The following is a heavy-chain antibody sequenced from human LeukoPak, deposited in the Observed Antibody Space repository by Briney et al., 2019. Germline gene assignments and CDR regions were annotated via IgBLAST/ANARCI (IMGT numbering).Heavy chain of an antibody. CDR3: ARATYYYDSSGYHPQAPDY. D-gene: IGHD3-22*01. Sequence: SETLSLTCTVSGGSISSYYWSWIRQPPGKGLEWIGCIYYSGSTNYNPSLKSRVTISVDTSKNQFSLKLSSVTAADTAVYYCARATYYYDSSGYHPQAPDYWGQGTLVTVSS. CDR1: GGSISSYY. V-gene: IGHV4-59*01. CDR2: IYYSGST. J-gene: IGHJ4*02.